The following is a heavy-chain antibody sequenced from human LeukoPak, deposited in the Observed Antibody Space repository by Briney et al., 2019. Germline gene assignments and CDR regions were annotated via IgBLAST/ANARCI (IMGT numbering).Heavy chain of an antibody. CDR3: ARQKCTSTSCLTKNAFDI. V-gene: IGHV4-4*09. J-gene: IGHJ3*02. D-gene: IGHD2-2*01. CDR2: IYTSRST. Sequence: SETLSLTCTVSGSISSYYWSWIRQPPGKGLEWIGYIYTSRSTNYNPSLKSRVTISVDTSKNQFSLDLSSVTAADTAVYYCARQKCTSTSCLTKNAFDIWGQGTMVTVSS. CDR1: GSISSYY.